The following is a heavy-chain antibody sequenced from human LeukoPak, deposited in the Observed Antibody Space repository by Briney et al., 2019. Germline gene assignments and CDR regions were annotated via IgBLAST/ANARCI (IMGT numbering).Heavy chain of an antibody. CDR2: IYYSGST. J-gene: IGHJ4*02. CDR1: GFTFSTNS. D-gene: IGHD2-8*01. CDR3: ARAPNPDFFDD. Sequence: PGGSLRLSCAASGFTFSTNSMNWVRQPPGKGLEWIGYIYYSGSTNYNPSLKSRVTISVDTSRNQFSLKLSSVTAADTAVYYCARAPNPDFFDDWGQGTLVTVSS. V-gene: IGHV4-59*01.